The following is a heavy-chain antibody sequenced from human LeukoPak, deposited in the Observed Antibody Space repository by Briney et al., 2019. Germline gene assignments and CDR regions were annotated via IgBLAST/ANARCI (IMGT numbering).Heavy chain of an antibody. J-gene: IGHJ5*02. CDR2: IYYSGTT. CDR1: GGSFSGYY. V-gene: IGHV4-34*01. CDR3: AKGAGGFSYYNWFDP. Sequence: SETLSLTCAVYGGSFSGYYWSWIRQPPGKGLEWIGSIYYSGTTHYNPSLESRVTISVDTSKNQFSLKLASVTAADTAIYYCAKGAGGFSYYNWFDPWGQGTLVTVSS. D-gene: IGHD5-18*01.